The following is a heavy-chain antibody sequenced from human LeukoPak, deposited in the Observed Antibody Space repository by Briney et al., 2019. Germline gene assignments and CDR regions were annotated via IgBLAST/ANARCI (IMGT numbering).Heavy chain of an antibody. CDR1: GGLISGSHYS. J-gene: IGHJ4*02. Sequence: PSETLSLTCTVSGGLISGSHYSWARIRQPPGKGLEWIGMINYSGNRYYNPSLWSRVTISVDTSTNQFSLNVNSMTAADTAVYYCARGYDYWGQGTLVAVSS. D-gene: IGHD3-22*01. CDR2: INYSGNR. CDR3: ARGYDY. V-gene: IGHV4-39*01.